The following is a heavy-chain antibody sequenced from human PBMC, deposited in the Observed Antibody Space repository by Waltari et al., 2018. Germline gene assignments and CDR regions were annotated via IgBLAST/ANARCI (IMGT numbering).Heavy chain of an antibody. CDR2: ISISSSYI. J-gene: IGHJ6*02. Sequence: EVQLVESGGGLVKPGGSLRLSCAASGFTFSSYSMNWVRQAPGKGLEWGSSISISSSYIDYADSVKGRFTISRDNAKNSLYLQMNSLRAEDTAVYYCARAGYQIYGMDVWGQGTTVTVSS. CDR3: ARAGYQIYGMDV. V-gene: IGHV3-21*01. D-gene: IGHD2-2*01. CDR1: GFTFSSYS.